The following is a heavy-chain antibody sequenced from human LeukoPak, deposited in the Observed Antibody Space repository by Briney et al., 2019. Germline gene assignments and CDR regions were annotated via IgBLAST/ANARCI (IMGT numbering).Heavy chain of an antibody. Sequence: SQTLSLTCAISGDSVSGNSTAYNWIRQSPSRGLEWLGRTYYRSKWHNDYAVSVKSRITINPDTSKNQLSLQLNSVTPDDTAVYYCARGGQGDGYSADEAFDFWGQGTMVTVSS. V-gene: IGHV6-1*01. CDR2: TYYRSKWHN. J-gene: IGHJ3*01. CDR1: GDSVSGNSTA. D-gene: IGHD5-24*01. CDR3: ARGGQGDGYSADEAFDF.